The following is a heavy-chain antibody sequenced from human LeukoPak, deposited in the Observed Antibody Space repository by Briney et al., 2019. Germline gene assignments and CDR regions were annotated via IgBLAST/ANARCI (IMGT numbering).Heavy chain of an antibody. V-gene: IGHV1-46*01. J-gene: IGHJ4*02. D-gene: IGHD3-16*01. CDR3: VREKDGGDFDH. CDR1: GHTSTTYA. CDR2: INPGDGGT. Sequence: ASVKVSCKASGHTSTTYAIHWVRQAPGQGLEWMGRINPGDGGTHFAQKFQDRVTMTRDTSTSTVDMELSGVRSEDSALYHCVREKDGGDFDHWGPGTLVTVSS.